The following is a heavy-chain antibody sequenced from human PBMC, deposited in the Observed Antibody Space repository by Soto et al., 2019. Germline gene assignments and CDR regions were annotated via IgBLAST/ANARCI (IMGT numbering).Heavy chain of an antibody. CDR2: ISGSGGST. D-gene: IGHD6-19*01. Sequence: PGGSLRLSCAASGFTFSSYAMSWVRQAPGKGLEWVSAISGSGGSTYYADSVKGRFTISRDNSKNTLYLQMNSLRAEDTAVYYCAKDQVAVAGPDNWFDPWGQGTLVTVSS. CDR1: GFTFSSYA. CDR3: AKDQVAVAGPDNWFDP. V-gene: IGHV3-23*01. J-gene: IGHJ5*02.